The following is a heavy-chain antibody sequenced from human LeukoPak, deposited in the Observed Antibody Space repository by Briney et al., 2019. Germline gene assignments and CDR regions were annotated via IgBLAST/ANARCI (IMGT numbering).Heavy chain of an antibody. D-gene: IGHD6-6*01. J-gene: IGHJ4*02. Sequence: SETLSLTCTVSGGSISSYYWSWIRQPAGKGLEWIGSIYHSGTTYYNPSLTSRVTISVDTSKNHFSLKVNSVTAADTAVYYCAKPQSSLSHFYDSWGQGTLVTVSS. V-gene: IGHV4-59*08. CDR3: AKPQSSLSHFYDS. CDR2: IYHSGTT. CDR1: GGSISSYY.